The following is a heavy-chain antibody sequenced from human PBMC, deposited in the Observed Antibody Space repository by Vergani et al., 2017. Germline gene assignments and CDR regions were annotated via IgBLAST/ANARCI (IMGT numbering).Heavy chain of an antibody. D-gene: IGHD2-15*01. CDR1: GFTFSSYD. Sequence: EVQLVESGGGLVQPGGSLRLSCAASGFTFSSYDMHWVRQATGKGLEWVSAIGTAGDTYYPGSVKGRFTISRENAKNSLDLQMNSLRAGDTAVYYCARAPYLGYCSGGSCYAEYWYFDLWGRGTLVTVSS. CDR2: IGTAGDT. CDR3: ARAPYLGYCSGGSCYAEYWYFDL. J-gene: IGHJ2*01. V-gene: IGHV3-13*01.